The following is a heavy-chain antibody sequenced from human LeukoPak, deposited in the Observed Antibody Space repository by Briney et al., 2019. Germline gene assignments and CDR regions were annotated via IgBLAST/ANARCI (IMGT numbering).Heavy chain of an antibody. CDR3: ASLGLAYYDSSGYLNWFDP. J-gene: IGHJ5*02. CDR1: GGTFSSYA. Sequence: SVKVSCKASGGTFSSYAISWVRQAPGQGLEWMGRIIPIFGIANYAQKFQGRVTITADKSTSTAYMELSSLRSEDTAVYYCASLGLAYYDSSGYLNWFDPWSQGTLVTVSS. CDR2: IIPIFGIA. D-gene: IGHD3-22*01. V-gene: IGHV1-69*04.